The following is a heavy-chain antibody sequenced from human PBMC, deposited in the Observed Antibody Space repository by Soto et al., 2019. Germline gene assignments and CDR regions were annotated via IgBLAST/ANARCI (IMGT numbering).Heavy chain of an antibody. CDR3: ARTSWGTYYFDY. V-gene: IGHV3-23*01. J-gene: IGHJ4*02. Sequence: VQLLESGGGLVQPGGSLRLSCAASGFTFSSYAMSWVRQAPGKGLEWVSAISGSGGSTYYADSVKGRFTISRDNSKNTLYLQMNSLRAEDTAVYYCARTSWGTYYFDYWGQGTLVTVSS. CDR2: ISGSGGST. CDR1: GFTFSSYA. D-gene: IGHD1-26*01.